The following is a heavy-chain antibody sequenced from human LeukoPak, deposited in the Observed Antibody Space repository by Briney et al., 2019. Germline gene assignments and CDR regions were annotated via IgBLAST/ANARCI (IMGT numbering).Heavy chain of an antibody. CDR2: IYYSGST. CDR1: GGSISSSY. Sequence: PSETLSLTCTVSGGSISSSYWSWIRQPPGKGLEWIAYIYYSGSTNYNPSLESRVTISVDTSKNQFSLKLSSVTAADTAVYYCARLGLYYDYVWGSHYIPLNFDYWGQGTLVTVSS. V-gene: IGHV4-59*08. CDR3: ARLGLYYDYVWGSHYIPLNFDY. J-gene: IGHJ4*02. D-gene: IGHD3-16*01.